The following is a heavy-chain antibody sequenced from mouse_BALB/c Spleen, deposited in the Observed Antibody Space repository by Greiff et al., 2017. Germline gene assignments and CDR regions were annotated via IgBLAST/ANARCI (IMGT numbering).Heavy chain of an antibody. J-gene: IGHJ3*01. D-gene: IGHD2-2*01. CDR1: GYSITSGYS. V-gene: IGHV3-1*02. CDR2: IHYSGST. CDR3: ARDGYDWFAY. Sequence: DVQLQESGPDLVKPSQSLSLTCTVTGYSITSGYSWHWLRQFPGNKLEWMGYIHYSGSTNYNPSLKSRISITRDTSKNQFFLQLNSVTTEDTATYYCARDGYDWFAYWGQGTLVTVSA.